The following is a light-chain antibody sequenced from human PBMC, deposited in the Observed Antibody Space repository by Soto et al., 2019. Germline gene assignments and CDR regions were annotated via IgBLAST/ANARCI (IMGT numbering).Light chain of an antibody. CDR1: QSVSSSY. J-gene: IGKJ2*01. Sequence: EIVLTQSPGTLSLSPGEIATLSCRASQSVSSSYLAWYQQKPGQAPRLLIYGASSRATGIPDRFSGSGSGTDFTLTISRLEPEDFAVYYGQQYGSSTYTFGQGTKLEIK. CDR3: QQYGSSTYT. CDR2: GAS. V-gene: IGKV3-20*01.